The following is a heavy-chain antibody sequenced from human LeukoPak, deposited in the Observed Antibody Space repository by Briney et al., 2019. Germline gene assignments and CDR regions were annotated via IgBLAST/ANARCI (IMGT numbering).Heavy chain of an antibody. CDR3: ARHGGSSGWYVNSGWFDP. V-gene: IGHV5-51*01. J-gene: IGHJ5*02. CDR1: GYKFTNYW. CDR2: IYPGDSDT. D-gene: IGHD6-19*01. Sequence: RGESLKISCKGSGYKFTNYWIGWVRQMPGKGLEWMRIIYPGDSDTRYSPSFQGQVTISADKSISTAYLQWSSLKASDTAMYYCARHGGSSGWYVNSGWFDPWGQGTLVTVSS.